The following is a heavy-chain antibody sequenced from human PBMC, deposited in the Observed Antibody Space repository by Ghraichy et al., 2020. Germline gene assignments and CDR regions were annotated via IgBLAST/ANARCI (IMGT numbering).Heavy chain of an antibody. Sequence: GGSLRLSCTASGGFTYDNYAMTWVRQAPGKGMDWVSTISGSGSGTYYADSVKGRFTISRDNSKHTVYLQMNSLRVEDTAIYYCAKNRGIGRFGEFDLGQGTLVAVSS. CDR2: ISGSGSGT. J-gene: IGHJ4*02. D-gene: IGHD3-10*01. CDR3: AKNRGIGRFGEFD. V-gene: IGHV3-23*01. CDR1: GGFTYDNYA.